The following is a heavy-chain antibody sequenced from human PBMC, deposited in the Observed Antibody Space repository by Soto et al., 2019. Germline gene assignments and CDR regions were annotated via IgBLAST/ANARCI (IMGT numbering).Heavy chain of an antibody. Sequence: WTWSRQPPGKGLEWIGEITHSGSINYNPSLKSRVTISVDTSKNQFSLKLSSVTAADTAVYYCARGWGSGVFDYWGQGTLVTVSS. CDR2: ITHSGSI. D-gene: IGHD7-27*01. J-gene: IGHJ4*02. V-gene: IGHV4-34*01. CDR3: ARGWGSGVFDY.